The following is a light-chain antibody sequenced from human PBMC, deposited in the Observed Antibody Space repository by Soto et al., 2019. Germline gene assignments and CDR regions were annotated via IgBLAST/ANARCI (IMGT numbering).Light chain of an antibody. CDR3: VVWDSRLSAAF. CDR2: NNN. J-gene: IGLJ2*01. Sequence: QAVVTQPPSVSAAPGQKVTISCSGSNSNVGSNYVSWYQHLPGTAPKLLIYNNNQRPSGIRDRFSVSRSGTSATLDITGLQTWDGAGYYCVVWDSRLSAAFFGGGTKPTVL. V-gene: IGLV1-51*01. CDR1: NSNVGSNY.